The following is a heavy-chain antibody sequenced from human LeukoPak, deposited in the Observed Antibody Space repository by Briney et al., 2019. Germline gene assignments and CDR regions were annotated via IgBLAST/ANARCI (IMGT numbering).Heavy chain of an antibody. CDR3: TTRYYYGSGSLRAFDI. V-gene: IGHV3-15*01. CDR2: IKNKADGGTT. J-gene: IGHJ3*02. CDR1: RFTFSNAW. D-gene: IGHD3-10*01. Sequence: GGSLRLSCAASRFTFSNAWMSWVRQAPGKGLEWVGRIKNKADGGTTDYAAPVQDRFTISRDDSKDTLYLQMNSLKTEDTAVYYCTTRYYYGSGSLRAFDIWGQGTMVTVSS.